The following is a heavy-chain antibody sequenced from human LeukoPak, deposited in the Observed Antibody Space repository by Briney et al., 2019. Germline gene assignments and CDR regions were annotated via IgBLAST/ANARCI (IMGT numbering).Heavy chain of an antibody. CDR2: VNHSGSN. V-gene: IGHV4-34*01. D-gene: IGHD3-22*01. CDR3: ARGGGSSGYYYDY. J-gene: IGHJ4*02. CDR1: GASFSDYY. Sequence: SETLSLTCAVYGASFSDYYWTWIRQPPGKGLEWIGEVNHSGSNNYNSSPENRVTISIDTSKNQFSLKLCSVTAADTAVYYCARGGGSSGYYYDYWGQGILVTVSS.